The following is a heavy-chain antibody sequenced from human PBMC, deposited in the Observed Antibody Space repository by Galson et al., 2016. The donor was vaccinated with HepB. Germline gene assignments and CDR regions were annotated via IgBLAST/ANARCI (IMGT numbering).Heavy chain of an antibody. CDR3: ARSYLLGRGFGS. D-gene: IGHD7-27*01. J-gene: IGHJ4*02. CDR1: GDSVSSNNAG. CDR2: TYYRSKWHF. V-gene: IGHV6-1*01. Sequence: CAISGDSVSSNNAGWNWIRQSPSRGLEWLGRTYYRSKWHFDYAESVKSRITINPDTAKNQFSLQLNSVTPEDTAIYYCARSYLLGRGFGSWGQGTLVTVSS.